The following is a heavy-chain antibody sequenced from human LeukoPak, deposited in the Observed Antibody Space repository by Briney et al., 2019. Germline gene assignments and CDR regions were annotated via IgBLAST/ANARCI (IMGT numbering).Heavy chain of an antibody. CDR1: GFTFSSYW. CDR3: ARATVTTGWYMDV. J-gene: IGHJ6*03. D-gene: IGHD4-11*01. CDR2: INTDGSST. V-gene: IGHV3-74*01. Sequence: PGGSLRLSCAASGFTFSSYWMHWVRQAPGKGLVWVSRINTDGSSTSYADSVKGRFTISRDNAKNTLYLQMNSLRAEDTAVYYCARATVTTGWYMDVWGKGTTVTVSS.